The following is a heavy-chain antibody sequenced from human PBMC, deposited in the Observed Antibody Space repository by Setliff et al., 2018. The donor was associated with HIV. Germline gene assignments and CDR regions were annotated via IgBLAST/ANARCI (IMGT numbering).Heavy chain of an antibody. CDR3: ARGVAAAGL. CDR2: IFYSGHT. D-gene: IGHD6-13*01. J-gene: IGHJ4*02. CDR1: GGSISSSSYY. V-gene: IGHV4-39*07. Sequence: SLTCTVSGGSISSSSYYWAWIRQPPGKGLEWIGNIFYSGHTFYNPSLRSRVTISVDTSKNQFSLKLSSVTAADTALYYCARGVAAAGLWGQGTLVTVSS.